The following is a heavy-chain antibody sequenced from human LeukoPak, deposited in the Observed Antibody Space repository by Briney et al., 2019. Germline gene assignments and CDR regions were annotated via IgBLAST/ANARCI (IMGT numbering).Heavy chain of an antibody. D-gene: IGHD1-26*01. Sequence: PSETLSLTCTVSGGSVSSGSYYWSWIRQPPGKGLEWFGYIYYSGSTNYNPSLKSRVTISVDTSKNQFSLKLSSVTAADTAVYYCARRLSGSYFRIDYWGQGTLVTVSS. CDR3: ARRLSGSYFRIDY. J-gene: IGHJ4*02. CDR2: IYYSGST. V-gene: IGHV4-61*01. CDR1: GGSVSSGSYY.